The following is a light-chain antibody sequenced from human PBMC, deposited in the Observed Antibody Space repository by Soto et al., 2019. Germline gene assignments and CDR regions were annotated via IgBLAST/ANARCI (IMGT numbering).Light chain of an antibody. Sequence: QSALTQPASVSGSPGQSITISCTGTSSDVGGYNYVSWYQQHPGKAPKLMIYDVSNRPSGVSNRFSGSKSGNTASLTISGLQAEDEAYYYCSSSTSSSPLVFGTGTKVTVL. J-gene: IGLJ1*01. CDR1: SSDVGGYNY. CDR2: DVS. V-gene: IGLV2-14*01. CDR3: SSSTSSSPLV.